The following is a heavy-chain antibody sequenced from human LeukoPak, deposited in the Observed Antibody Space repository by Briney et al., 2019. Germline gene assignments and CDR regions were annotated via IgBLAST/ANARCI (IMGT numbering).Heavy chain of an antibody. Sequence: GGSLRLSCAASGFTFSSYSMNWVRQAPGKGLEWVSSISNSSSYIYYADSVKGRFTISRDNAKNSLYLQMNSLRAEDTAVYYCARDGGVVVVPAANFDYWGQGTLVTVSS. CDR1: GFTFSSYS. D-gene: IGHD2-2*01. CDR3: ARDGGVVVVPAANFDY. V-gene: IGHV3-21*01. CDR2: ISNSSSYI. J-gene: IGHJ4*02.